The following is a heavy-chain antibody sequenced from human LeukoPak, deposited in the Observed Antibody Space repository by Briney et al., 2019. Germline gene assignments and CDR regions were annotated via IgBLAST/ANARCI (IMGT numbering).Heavy chain of an antibody. Sequence: ASVKVSXKASGYTFTGYYMHWVRQAPGQGLEWIGWINPNSGGTNYAQKFQGRVTMTRDTSISTAYMELSRLRSDDTAVYYCASLPSFGVVIIPDYWGQGTLVTVSS. CDR3: ASLPSFGVVIIPDY. V-gene: IGHV1-2*02. CDR1: GYTFTGYY. D-gene: IGHD3-3*01. J-gene: IGHJ4*02. CDR2: INPNSGGT.